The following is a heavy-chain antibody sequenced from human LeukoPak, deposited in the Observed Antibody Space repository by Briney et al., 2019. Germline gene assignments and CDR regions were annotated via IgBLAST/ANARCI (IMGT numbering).Heavy chain of an antibody. CDR3: ARKTPRFGDYDY. CDR1: GFTVSSSY. J-gene: IGHJ4*02. Sequence: GGSLRLSCAASGFTVSSSYMSWARQAPGKGLEWVSLIYSAGSTYYADPVEGRFTISRDHSKNTLYLQMNSLSDDDTAVYYCARKTPRFGDYDYWGQGTLVTVSS. V-gene: IGHV3-66*01. D-gene: IGHD2-15*01. CDR2: IYSAGST.